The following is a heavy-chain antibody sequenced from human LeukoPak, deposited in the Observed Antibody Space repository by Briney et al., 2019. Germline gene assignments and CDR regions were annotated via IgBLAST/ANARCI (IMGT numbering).Heavy chain of an antibody. CDR2: IKEDGSEE. D-gene: IGHD3-22*01. CDR3: ARDWLAGNPYHAFDL. CDR1: GFTFSSYW. Sequence: GGSLRLSCAASGFTFSSYWMSWVRQAPGKGLECVANIKEDGSEEYYVDSVKGRFSISRDNAKHSLYLQMNSLRAEDTAVYYCARDWLAGNPYHAFDLWGKGTMVTVSS. J-gene: IGHJ3*01. V-gene: IGHV3-7*01.